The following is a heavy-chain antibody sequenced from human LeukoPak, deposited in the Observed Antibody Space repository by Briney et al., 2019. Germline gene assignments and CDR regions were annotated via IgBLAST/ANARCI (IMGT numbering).Heavy chain of an antibody. CDR2: ISGSGGST. V-gene: IGHV3-23*01. J-gene: IGHJ4*02. CDR1: GFTFSSYA. CDR3: AKQFPGDVSYPTVKTGTDY. D-gene: IGHD4-17*01. Sequence: PGGSLRLSCAASGFTFSSYAMSWVRQAPGKGLEWVSAISGSGGSTYYADSVKGRFTISRDNSKNTLYLQMNSLRAEDTAVYYCAKQFPGDVSYPTVKTGTDYWGQGTLVTVSS.